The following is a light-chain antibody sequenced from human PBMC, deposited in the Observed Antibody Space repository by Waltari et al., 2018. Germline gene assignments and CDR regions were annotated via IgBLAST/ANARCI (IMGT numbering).Light chain of an antibody. CDR2: YDT. J-gene: IGLJ3*02. V-gene: IGLV3-21*02. CDR1: RLDFKN. Sequence: YVLTQPPSVSVAPGQTAMITCGGSRLDFKNVPWYQRKPGLAPVLVVYYDTDRPSVIPERFSGSKSGNTATLTISRVEVGDEGDYYCQVWDHDSDRGVFGGGTNLTVL. CDR3: QVWDHDSDRGV.